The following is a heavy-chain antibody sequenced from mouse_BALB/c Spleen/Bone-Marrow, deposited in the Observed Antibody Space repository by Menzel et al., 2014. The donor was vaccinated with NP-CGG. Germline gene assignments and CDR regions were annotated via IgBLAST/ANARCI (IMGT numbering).Heavy chain of an antibody. CDR1: GFDFSRYW. CDR3: ARRGYYAMDY. V-gene: IGHV4-1*02. CDR2: INPDSSTI. Sequence: EVQRVESGGGLVRPGGSLKLSCAASGFDFSRYWMSWVRQAPGKGLEWIGEINPDSSTIYYTPSLKDKFIISRDNAKNTLYLQMSKVRSEDTALYYCARRGYYAMDYWGQGSSVTVSS. J-gene: IGHJ4*01.